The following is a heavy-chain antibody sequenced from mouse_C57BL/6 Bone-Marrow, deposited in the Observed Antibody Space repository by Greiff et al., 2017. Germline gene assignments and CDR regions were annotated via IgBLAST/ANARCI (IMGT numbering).Heavy chain of an antibody. V-gene: IGHV1-59*01. J-gene: IGHJ1*03. D-gene: IGHD6-1*01. Sequence: QVQLQQPGAELVRPGTSVKLSCKASGYTFTSYWMHWVKQRPGQGLEWIGVIDPSDSYTNYNQKFKGKATLTVDTSSSTAYMQLSSLTSEDSAVYYCGSGYWYFDVWGTGTTVTVSS. CDR3: GSGYWYFDV. CDR2: IDPSDSYT. CDR1: GYTFTSYW.